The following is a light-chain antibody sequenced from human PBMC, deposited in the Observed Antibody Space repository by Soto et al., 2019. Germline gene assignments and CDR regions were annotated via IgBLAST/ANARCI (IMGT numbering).Light chain of an antibody. J-gene: IGLJ2*01. CDR1: SSDVGSYNL. CDR2: ESS. CDR3: CSYAASSSFAVG. V-gene: IGLV2-23*02. Sequence: QSALTQPASVSGSPGQSITISCTGTSSDVGSYNLVSWYQHHPGKAPKLMIYESSKRPSGVSNRFSGSMSANTASLTISGLLADDEADYFCCSYAASSSFAVGFGGGTNGTVL.